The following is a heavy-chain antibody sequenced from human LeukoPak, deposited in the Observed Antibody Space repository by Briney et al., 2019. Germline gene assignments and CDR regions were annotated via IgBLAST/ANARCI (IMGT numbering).Heavy chain of an antibody. CDR3: GKDLNEAEAADWFDP. Sequence: PGGSLRLSCAASGFTVSSNYMSWVRQAPGKGLEWVSSISGSGDRTYYADSVKGRFTISRDNSKNTLYLQMNSLTAEDTALYFCGKDLNEAEAADWFDPRGQGTLVAVSS. D-gene: IGHD6-19*01. J-gene: IGHJ5*02. V-gene: IGHV3-23*01. CDR1: GFTVSSNY. CDR2: ISGSGDRT.